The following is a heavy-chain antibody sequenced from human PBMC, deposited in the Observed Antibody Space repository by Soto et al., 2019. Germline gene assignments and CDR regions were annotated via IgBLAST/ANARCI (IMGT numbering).Heavy chain of an antibody. D-gene: IGHD3-10*01. V-gene: IGHV4-39*01. CDR3: ASLRGDGKLGAFDI. Sequence: QLQLQESGPGLVKPSETLSLTLTCSVSGGSISLSNSYWGWIRQPPGEGLEWIGSISYNEYTYYNASLRSRVTISVDTSKNQFYLKLTFVTAADTAVYYCASLRGDGKLGAFDIWGQGTLVTISP. CDR2: ISYNEYT. CDR1: GGSISLSNSY. J-gene: IGHJ3*02.